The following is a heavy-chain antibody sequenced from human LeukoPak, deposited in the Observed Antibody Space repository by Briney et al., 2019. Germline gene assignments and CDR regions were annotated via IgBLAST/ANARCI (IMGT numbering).Heavy chain of an antibody. CDR1: GGSISSGGYY. CDR2: IYYSGST. CDR3: ARVDCSSTSCYTQSSSPLDY. Sequence: PSETLSLTCTVSGGSISSGGYYWSWIRQHPGKGLEWIGYIYYSGSTYYNPSLKSRVTISVDTSKNQFSLKLSSVTAADTAVYYCARVDCSSTSCYTQSSSPLDYWGQGTLVTVSS. V-gene: IGHV4-31*03. J-gene: IGHJ4*02. D-gene: IGHD2-2*02.